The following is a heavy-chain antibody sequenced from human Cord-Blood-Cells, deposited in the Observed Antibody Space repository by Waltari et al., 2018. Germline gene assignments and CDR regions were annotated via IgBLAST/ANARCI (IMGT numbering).Heavy chain of an antibody. V-gene: IGHV4-34*01. D-gene: IGHD6-19*01. CDR1: GGSFSGYY. CDR2: INHNGSP. J-gene: IGHJ4*02. CDR3: ARGLWQWLAIDY. Sequence: QVQLQQWGAGLLKPSETLSLTCAVYGGSFSGYYWSWIRQPPGKGLEWIGKINHNGSPTYNPSIKSRITISVATSKNQFSLKLGSVTAADTAVYYCARGLWQWLAIDYWGQGTLVTVSS.